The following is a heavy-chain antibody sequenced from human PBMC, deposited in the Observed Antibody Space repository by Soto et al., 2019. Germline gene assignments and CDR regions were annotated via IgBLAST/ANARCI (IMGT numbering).Heavy chain of an antibody. CDR1: GFTFSSYA. CDR2: ISYDGSNK. Sequence: QVQLVESGGGVVQPGRSLRLSCAASGFTFSSYAMHWVRQAPGKGLEWVAVISYDGSNKYYADSVKGRFTISRDNSKNTLYLQMNSLRAEDTAVYYCAREISSSWSKYYYYYGMDVWGQGTTVTVSS. D-gene: IGHD6-13*01. J-gene: IGHJ6*02. V-gene: IGHV3-30-3*01. CDR3: AREISSSWSKYYYYYGMDV.